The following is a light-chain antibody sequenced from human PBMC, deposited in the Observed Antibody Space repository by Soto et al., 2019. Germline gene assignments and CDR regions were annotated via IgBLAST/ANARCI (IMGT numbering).Light chain of an antibody. V-gene: IGLV2-14*01. CDR3: QSYDRSLSGWV. CDR1: SSDVGSYNY. CDR2: EVS. J-gene: IGLJ3*02. Sequence: QSALTQPASVSGTPGQSITISCTGTSSDVGSYNYVSWYQQHPGKAPKLLIYEVSNRPSGVPDRFSGSKSGASASLAITGLQAEDEADYYCQSYDRSLSGWVFGGGTKVTVL.